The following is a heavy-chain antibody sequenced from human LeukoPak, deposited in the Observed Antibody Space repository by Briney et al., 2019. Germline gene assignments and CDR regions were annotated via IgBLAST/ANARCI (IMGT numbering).Heavy chain of an antibody. J-gene: IGHJ5*01. CDR2: ITGSGGTT. Sequence: PGGSLRLSCAASGFTFRKYAMSWVRQAPGKGLEWVSGITGSGGTTFYAHSVKGRFTMSRDNFKDTLSLQMNSLRAEDTAVYYCAKEPTSSYDSSGYYDSWGQGTLVTVSS. CDR3: AKEPTSSYDSSGYYDS. D-gene: IGHD3-22*01. V-gene: IGHV3-23*01. CDR1: GFTFRKYA.